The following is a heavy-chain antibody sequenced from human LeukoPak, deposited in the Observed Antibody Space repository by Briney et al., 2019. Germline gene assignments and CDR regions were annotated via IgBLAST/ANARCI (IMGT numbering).Heavy chain of an antibody. CDR2: ISSSGSTI. D-gene: IGHD6-19*01. V-gene: IGHV3-11*01. Sequence: PGGSLRLSCAASGFTFSDYYMSWIRQAPGKGLEWVSYISSSGSTIYYADSVKGRFTISRDNAKDSLYLQMNSLRAEDTAVYYCAREKLSSGWLQGGDFDYWGQGTLVTVSS. J-gene: IGHJ4*02. CDR1: GFTFSDYY. CDR3: AREKLSSGWLQGGDFDY.